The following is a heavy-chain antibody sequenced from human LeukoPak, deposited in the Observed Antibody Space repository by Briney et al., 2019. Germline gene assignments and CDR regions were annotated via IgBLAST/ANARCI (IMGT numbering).Heavy chain of an antibody. V-gene: IGHV3-30*01. Sequence: GGSLRLSCVASGFTFIDYPIHWVRLAPGKGLEWVAVISYDGTHTHYADSVKGRFTLSRDNSKSTLFLQMESLSPEHTAVYYCARDGVPTMLYFCYYMDVWGKGTTVTVSS. CDR3: ARDGVPTMLYFCYYMDV. J-gene: IGHJ6*03. D-gene: IGHD5-12*01. CDR2: ISYDGTHT. CDR1: GFTFIDYP.